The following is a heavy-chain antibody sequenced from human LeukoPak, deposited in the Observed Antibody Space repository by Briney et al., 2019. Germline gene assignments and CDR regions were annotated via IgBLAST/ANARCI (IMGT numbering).Heavy chain of an antibody. V-gene: IGHV3-21*04. CDR3: ASPYYDILTGSTVNYYYYYGMDV. CDR1: GFTFSDYS. Sequence: GGSLRLSCAASGFTFSDYSMKWVRQAPGKGLEWVSSISSSSGYINYADSVKGRFTISRDNSKNTLYLQMNSLRAEDTAVYYCASPYYDILTGSTVNYYYYYGMDVWGQGTTVTVSS. CDR2: ISSSSGYI. J-gene: IGHJ6*02. D-gene: IGHD3-9*01.